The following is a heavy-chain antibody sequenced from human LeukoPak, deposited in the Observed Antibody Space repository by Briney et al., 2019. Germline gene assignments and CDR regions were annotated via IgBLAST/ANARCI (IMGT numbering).Heavy chain of an antibody. Sequence: GASVKVSCTTSGYTFTSYYMHWVRQAPGQGLEWMGIINPSGGSTSYAQKFQGRVTMTRDTSTSTVYMELSSLRSEDTAVYYCARETTVTRNYYYGMDVWGQGTTVTVSS. D-gene: IGHD4-17*01. CDR1: GYTFTSYY. J-gene: IGHJ6*02. CDR2: INPSGGST. CDR3: ARETTVTRNYYYGMDV. V-gene: IGHV1-46*01.